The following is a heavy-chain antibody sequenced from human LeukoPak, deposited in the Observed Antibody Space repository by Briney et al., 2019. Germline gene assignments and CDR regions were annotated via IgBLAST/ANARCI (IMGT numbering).Heavy chain of an antibody. V-gene: IGHV3-30*03. D-gene: IGHD6-25*01. CDR3: ARFAAGGSYYYYMDV. Sequence: PGRSLRLSCAASGFTFSSYGMHWVRQAPGKGLEWVAVISCDGSNKYYADSVKGRFTISRDNSKNTLYLQMNSLRADDTAVYYCARFAAGGSYYYYMDVWGKGTTVTVSS. J-gene: IGHJ6*03. CDR1: GFTFSSYG. CDR2: ISCDGSNK.